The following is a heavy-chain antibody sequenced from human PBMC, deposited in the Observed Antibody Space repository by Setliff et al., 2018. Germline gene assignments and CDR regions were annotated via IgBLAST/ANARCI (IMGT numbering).Heavy chain of an antibody. Sequence: SETLSLTCAVYDGSFSDYYWSWIRQPPGKGLEWIGEINHYGSTKYKSSLRGRVTISLDTAENQFSLKLTSVTAADTAVYYCARRWNFGPYGSGIHDGFDMWGQGTMVT. V-gene: IGHV4-34*01. CDR2: INHYGST. CDR1: DGSFSDYY. J-gene: IGHJ3*02. CDR3: ARRWNFGPYGSGIHDGFDM. D-gene: IGHD3-10*01.